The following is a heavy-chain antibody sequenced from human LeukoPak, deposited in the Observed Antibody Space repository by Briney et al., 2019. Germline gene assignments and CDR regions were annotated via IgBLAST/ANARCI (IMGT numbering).Heavy chain of an antibody. CDR2: INHSGST. CDR1: GGSFSGYY. CDR3: ATVVTASDAFDI. Sequence: SETLSLTCAVYGGSFSGYYWSWIRQPPGKGLEWIGEINHSGSTNYNPSLKSRVTISVDTSKNQFSLKLSSVTAADTAMYYCATVVTASDAFDIWGQGTMVTVSS. V-gene: IGHV4-34*01. D-gene: IGHD2-21*02. J-gene: IGHJ3*02.